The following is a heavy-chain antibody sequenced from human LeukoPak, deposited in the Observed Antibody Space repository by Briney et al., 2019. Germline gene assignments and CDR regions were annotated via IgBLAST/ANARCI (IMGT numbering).Heavy chain of an antibody. V-gene: IGHV3-21*01. D-gene: IGHD1-1*01. CDR1: GFTFSSYN. J-gene: IGHJ6*02. CDR2: ISSSSSYI. Sequence: GGSLRLSCAASGFTFSSYNMNWVRQAPGKGLEWVSSISSSSSYIYYADSVKGRFTISRDNAKNSLYLQMNSLRAEDTAVYYCARDPRNWNPGDYGMDVWGQGTTVTVSS. CDR3: ARDPRNWNPGDYGMDV.